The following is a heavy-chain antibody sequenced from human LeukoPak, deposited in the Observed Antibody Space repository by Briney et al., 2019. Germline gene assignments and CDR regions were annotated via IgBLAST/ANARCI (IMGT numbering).Heavy chain of an antibody. CDR2: ISAYNGNT. CDR1: GYTFTSYD. V-gene: IGHV1-18*01. D-gene: IGHD3-16*02. Sequence: GASVKVSCKASGYTFTSYDINWVRQAPGQGLEWMGWISAYNGNTNYAQKLQGRVTMTTDTSTSTAYMELRSLRSDDTAVYYCARLAYYDYVWGSYRYTHFDYWGQGTLVTVSS. CDR3: ARLAYYDYVWGSYRYTHFDY. J-gene: IGHJ4*02.